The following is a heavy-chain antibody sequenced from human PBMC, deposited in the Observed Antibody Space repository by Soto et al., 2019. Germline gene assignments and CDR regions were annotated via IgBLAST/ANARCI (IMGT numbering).Heavy chain of an antibody. CDR2: INHSGST. J-gene: IGHJ4*02. V-gene: IGHV4-34*01. CDR1: GGSFSGYY. Sequence: SETLSLTCAVYGGSFSGYYWSWIRQPPGKGLEWIGEINHSGSTNYNPSLKSRVTISVDTSKNQFSLKLSSVTAADTAVYYCARDVWFGMYYFDYWGQGTLVTVSS. CDR3: ARDVWFGMYYFDY. D-gene: IGHD3-10*01.